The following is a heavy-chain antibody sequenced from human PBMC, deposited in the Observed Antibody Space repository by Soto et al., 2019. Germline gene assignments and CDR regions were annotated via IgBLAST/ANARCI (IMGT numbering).Heavy chain of an antibody. CDR2: MNPNSGNT. D-gene: IGHD3-3*01. V-gene: IGHV1-8*01. J-gene: IGHJ4*02. CDR1: GSTFPSYD. Sequence: QVQLVQSGAEVKKPGASVKVSCKVSGSTFPSYDINWLRQATEQGLEWMGWMNPNSGNTGYAQKFQGRVTMTRNTSISTAYMELSSLRSEDTAVYYCARADFWSGYPDYWGQGTLVTVSS. CDR3: ARADFWSGYPDY.